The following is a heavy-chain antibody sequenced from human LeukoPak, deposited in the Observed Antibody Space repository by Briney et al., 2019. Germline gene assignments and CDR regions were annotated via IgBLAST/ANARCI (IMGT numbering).Heavy chain of an antibody. CDR1: GFTFTNSW. CDR2: IKEDGSAK. CDR3: ARGFLVL. Sequence: GGSLRLSCAASGFTFTNSWMMWVRQAPGKGLECVANIKEDGSAKYYVDSVKGRFTISRDNAKNSLYLRMNSLRAEDTAMYYCARGFLVLWGQGTLVTVSS. J-gene: IGHJ4*02. V-gene: IGHV3-7*01. D-gene: IGHD3-3*01.